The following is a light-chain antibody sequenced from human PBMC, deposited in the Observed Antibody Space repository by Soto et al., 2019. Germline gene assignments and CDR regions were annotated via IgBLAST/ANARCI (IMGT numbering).Light chain of an antibody. J-gene: IGLJ1*01. V-gene: IGLV2-14*03. Sequence: QSVLAQPASVSGSPGQSITMSCTGTSDDVGGYNYVSWYQQHPGKAPKVIIYDVSDRPSGVSDRFSASKSGSTASLTISGLQAEYEADYYCSSYTSSSTRVFGTGTEVTVL. CDR1: SDDVGGYNY. CDR2: DVS. CDR3: SSYTSSSTRV.